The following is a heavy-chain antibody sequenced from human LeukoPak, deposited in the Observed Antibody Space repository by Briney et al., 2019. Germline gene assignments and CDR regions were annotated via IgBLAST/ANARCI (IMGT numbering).Heavy chain of an antibody. CDR1: GFTFHDYG. Sequence: PGGSLRLSCAASGFTFHDYGMSWVRQAPGKGLEWVSGINWNGGSTGYADSVKGRFTISRDNAKNSLYLQMNSLRAEDTALDYCTTGPPPYYYDSTFDIWGQGTMVTVSS. J-gene: IGHJ3*02. V-gene: IGHV3-20*04. D-gene: IGHD3-22*01. CDR3: TTGPPPYYYDSTFDI. CDR2: INWNGGST.